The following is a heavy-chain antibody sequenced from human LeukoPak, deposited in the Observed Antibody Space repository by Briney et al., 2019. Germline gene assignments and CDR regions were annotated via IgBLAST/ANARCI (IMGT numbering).Heavy chain of an antibody. D-gene: IGHD1-26*01. V-gene: IGHV3-21*01. J-gene: IGHJ3*02. CDR1: GFTFSSYS. CDR3: AKDPGYSGSQGAFDI. Sequence: GGSLRLSCAASGFTFSSYSMNWVRQAPGKGLEWVSSISSSSSYIYYADSVKGRFTISRDNAKNSLYLQMNSLRAEDTAVYYCAKDPGYSGSQGAFDIWGQGTMVTVSS. CDR2: ISSSSSYI.